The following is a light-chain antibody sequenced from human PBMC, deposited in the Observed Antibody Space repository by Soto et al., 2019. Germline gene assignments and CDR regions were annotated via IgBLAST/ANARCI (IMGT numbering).Light chain of an antibody. CDR3: QKYNSALFT. CDR1: QGISNY. J-gene: IGKJ3*01. V-gene: IGKV1-27*01. CDR2: AAS. Sequence: DIQMTQSPSSLSASVGDRVTITCRASQGISNYLAWYQQKPGKVPKLLIYAASTLQSGVPSRFSGSRSGTDFTLTISSLHPEDVPTYYCQKYNSALFTFGPGTKVDIK.